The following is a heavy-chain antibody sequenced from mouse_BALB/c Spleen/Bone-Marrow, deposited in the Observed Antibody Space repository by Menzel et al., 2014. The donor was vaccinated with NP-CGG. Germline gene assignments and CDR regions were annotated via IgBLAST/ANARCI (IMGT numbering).Heavy chain of an antibody. D-gene: IGHD2-14*01. CDR3: VAYYRYEYYFDY. CDR1: GFNIKDYY. CDR2: IDPENGNT. V-gene: IGHV14-1*02. J-gene: IGHJ2*01. Sequence: VHVKQSGAELVRPGALVKLSRKASGFNIKDYYMHWVKQRPEQGLEGIGWIDPENGNTIYDPNFKGKASITADTSSNTAYLQLSILTSEDTAVYYCVAYYRYEYYFDYWGQGTTLTVSS.